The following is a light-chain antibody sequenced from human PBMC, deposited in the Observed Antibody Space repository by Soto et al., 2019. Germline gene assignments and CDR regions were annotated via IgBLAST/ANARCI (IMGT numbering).Light chain of an antibody. Sequence: DIQLTQSPSTLSASVGDRVTITCRASQSVSMWLALFQQKPGKAPRRLIYDASKFGSVVPSRFSGSGSGTEFTLTISSLQPEDSATYYCQQYNTYLTWAFGQGTKVDIK. V-gene: IGKV1-5*01. J-gene: IGKJ1*01. CDR3: QQYNTYLTWA. CDR2: DAS. CDR1: QSVSMW.